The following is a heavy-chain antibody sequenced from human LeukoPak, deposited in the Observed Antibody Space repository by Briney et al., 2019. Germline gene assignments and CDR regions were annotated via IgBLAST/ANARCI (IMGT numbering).Heavy chain of an antibody. D-gene: IGHD3-10*01. CDR1: GFTFSSYE. Sequence: PGGSLRLSCAASGFTFSSYEMNWVRQAPGKGLEWVSYISSSGSTIYYADSVKGRFTISRDSSKSTLHLQMNTLRAEDTAVYYCAKDISGLPEYFQHWGQGTLVIVSS. J-gene: IGHJ1*01. V-gene: IGHV3-48*03. CDR2: ISSSGSTI. CDR3: AKDISGLPEYFQH.